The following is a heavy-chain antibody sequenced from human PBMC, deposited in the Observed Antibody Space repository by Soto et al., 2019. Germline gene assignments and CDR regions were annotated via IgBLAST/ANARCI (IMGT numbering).Heavy chain of an antibody. D-gene: IGHD3-9*01. Sequence: PGGSLRLSCAASGFTFSSYAMSWVRRAPGKGLEWVSAISGSGGSTYYADSVKGRFTISRDNSKNTLYLQMNSLRAEDTAVYYCAKDPLNYDILTGYSYGMDVCGQGTTVTVS. J-gene: IGHJ6*02. CDR2: ISGSGGST. CDR3: AKDPLNYDILTGYSYGMDV. CDR1: GFTFSSYA. V-gene: IGHV3-23*01.